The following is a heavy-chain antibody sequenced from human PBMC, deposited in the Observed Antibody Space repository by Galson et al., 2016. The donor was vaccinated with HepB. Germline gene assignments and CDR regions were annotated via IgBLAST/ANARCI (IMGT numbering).Heavy chain of an antibody. CDR1: GFTFSNYG. CDR3: VKKGYGSGMYHSFHF. CDR2: ISKDGTDK. D-gene: IGHD3-10*01. Sequence: SLRLSCAASGFTFSNYGMHWVRQTPGKGLEWVALISKDGTDKYYANSVKGRFSLSRDNSKNTVYLEMNSLRPEDTAAYYCVKKGYGSGMYHSFHFWGQGTMVTVSS. J-gene: IGHJ3*01. V-gene: IGHV3-30*18.